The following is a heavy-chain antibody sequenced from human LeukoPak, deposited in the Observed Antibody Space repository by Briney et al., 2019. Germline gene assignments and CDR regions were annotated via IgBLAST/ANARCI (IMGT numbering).Heavy chain of an antibody. CDR3: ARDLGFGAPDDY. Sequence: TGGSLRLSCAASGFILRNYGFHWVRQAPGRGPEWVAGVTSDGRTEVYVDSVKGRFTLSRGNSKNTVYLQMNWLRSEDTGVYYCARDLGFGAPDDYWDPGTLVTVSS. J-gene: IGHJ4*02. V-gene: IGHV3-30*03. CDR1: GFILRNYG. CDR2: VTSDGRTE. D-gene: IGHD3-10*01.